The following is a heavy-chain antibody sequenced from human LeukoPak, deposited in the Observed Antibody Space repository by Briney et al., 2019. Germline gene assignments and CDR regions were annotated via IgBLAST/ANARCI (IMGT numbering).Heavy chain of an antibody. CDR3: AKNYYGSGSYYKDWYFDI. Sequence: PGGSLRLSCAASGFTFDDYAMHWVRHAPGKGLEWVSFISWNGGSTAYADSVKGRFTISRDNAKNSLYLQMNSLRTEDTAWYYCAKNYYGSGSYYKDWYFDIWGRGTLVTVSS. CDR2: ISWNGGST. CDR1: GFTFDDYA. J-gene: IGHJ2*01. V-gene: IGHV3-9*01. D-gene: IGHD3-10*01.